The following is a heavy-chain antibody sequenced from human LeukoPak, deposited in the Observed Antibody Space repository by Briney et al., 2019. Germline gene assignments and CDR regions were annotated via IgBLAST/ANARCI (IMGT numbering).Heavy chain of an antibody. J-gene: IGHJ4*02. D-gene: IGHD1-26*01. CDR3: ARGGAGEWEPLHPIY. CDR2: INPSGGST. Sequence: ASVKVSCKASGYTFTSYYMHWVRQAPGQGLEWMGIINPSGGSTSYAQKFQGRVTMTRDTSTSTVYMELSSLRSEDTAVYYCARGGAGEWEPLHPIYWGQGTLVTVSS. V-gene: IGHV1-46*01. CDR1: GYTFTSYY.